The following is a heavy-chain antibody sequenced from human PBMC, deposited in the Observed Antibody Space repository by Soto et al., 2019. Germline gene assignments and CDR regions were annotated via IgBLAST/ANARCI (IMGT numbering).Heavy chain of an antibody. V-gene: IGHV5-51*01. CDR2: INPADSDT. J-gene: IGHJ5*02. CDR1: GYSFTNYW. CDR3: VRQDFFDSVRSSDSSRWYDP. Sequence: GESLKISCEGSGYSFTNYWIGWVRQVPGKGLEWMGIINPADSDTRNNPSFQGQVTISADNPISTAYLQWSSLKASDTAMYYCVRQDFFDSVRSSDSSRWYDPWGQGASVTVSS. D-gene: IGHD3-22*01.